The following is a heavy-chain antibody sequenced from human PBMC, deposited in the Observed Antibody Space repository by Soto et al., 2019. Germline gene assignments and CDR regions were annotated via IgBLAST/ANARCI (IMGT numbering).Heavy chain of an antibody. CDR2: IYYSGST. CDR1: GGSISSGGYY. CDR3: ARGERGGDHFDY. V-gene: IGHV4-31*03. J-gene: IGHJ4*02. D-gene: IGHD1-26*01. Sequence: SETLSLTCTVSGGSISSGGYYWSWIRQHPGKGLEWIGYIYYSGSTYYNPSLKSRVTISVDTSKNQFSLKLSSVTAADTAVYYCARGERGGDHFDYWGQGTLVTVSS.